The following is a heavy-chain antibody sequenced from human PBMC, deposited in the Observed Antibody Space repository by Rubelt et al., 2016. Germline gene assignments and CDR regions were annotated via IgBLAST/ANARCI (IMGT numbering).Heavy chain of an antibody. D-gene: IGHD7-27*01. J-gene: IGHJ2*01. CDR3: ARPRVLGIGWDFDL. Sequence: QVQLQESGPGLVKPSETLSLTCSVSGGSISSYYWSWIRQPPGKGLEWIGSIYYSGTRNDNPSLQVWVPLSVGTSNNQFAVKRGLGTATDTAVYYCARPRVLGIGWDFDLWGRGTLVTVSS. V-gene: IGHV4-59*08. CDR1: GGSISSYY. CDR2: IYYSGTR.